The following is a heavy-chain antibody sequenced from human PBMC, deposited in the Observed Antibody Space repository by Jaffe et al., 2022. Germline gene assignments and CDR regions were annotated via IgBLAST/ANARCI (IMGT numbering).Heavy chain of an antibody. Sequence: EVQLVQSGAEVKKPGESLKISCKGSGYSFTSYWIGWVRQMPGKGLEWMGIIYPGDSDTRYSPSFQGQVTISADKSISTAYLQWSSLKASDTAMYYCARSVRFLEWLLFDGAEGVLRPFDYWGQGTLVTVSS. J-gene: IGHJ4*02. V-gene: IGHV5-51*03. CDR1: GYSFTSYW. CDR2: IYPGDSDT. CDR3: ARSVRFLEWLLFDGAEGVLRPFDY. D-gene: IGHD3-3*01.